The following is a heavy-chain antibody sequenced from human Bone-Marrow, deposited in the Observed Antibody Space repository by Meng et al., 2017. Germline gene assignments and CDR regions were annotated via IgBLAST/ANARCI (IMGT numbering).Heavy chain of an antibody. V-gene: IGHV4-31*03. J-gene: IGHJ4*02. CDR1: GGSISSGGYY. CDR3: AREPDYEILTGYDYRGGIDY. Sequence: LRLSCTVSGGSISSGGYYWSWIRQHPGKGREWIGYIYYSGSTYYNPSRKSRVTIAVDTSKNQYSLKLSSVTAADTAVYYCAREPDYEILTGYDYRGGIDYWGQGTLVTVSS. CDR2: IYYSGST. D-gene: IGHD3-9*01.